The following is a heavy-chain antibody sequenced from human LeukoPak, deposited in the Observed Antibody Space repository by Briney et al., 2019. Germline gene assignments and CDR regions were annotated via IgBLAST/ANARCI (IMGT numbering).Heavy chain of an antibody. D-gene: IGHD6-6*01. CDR2: IIPIFGTA. V-gene: IGHV1-69*05. CDR1: GGTFSSYA. CDR3: ARALRIAARPEYYYYMDV. J-gene: IGHJ6*03. Sequence: SVKVSCKASGGTFSSYAISWVRQAPGQGLEWMGGIIPIFGTANYAQKFQGRVTITTDESTSTAYMELSSLRSEDTAAYYCARALRIAARPEYYYYMDVWGKGTTVTVSS.